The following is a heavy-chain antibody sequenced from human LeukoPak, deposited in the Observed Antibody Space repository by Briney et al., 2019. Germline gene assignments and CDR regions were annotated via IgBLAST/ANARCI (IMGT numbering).Heavy chain of an antibody. Sequence: SVKVSCKASGGTFSSYAISWVRQAPGQGLEWMGGIIPIFGTANYAQKFQGRVTITADESTSTAYMELSSLRSEDTAVYYCARDARITIFGVVIRVDAFDIWGQGTMVSVSS. V-gene: IGHV1-69*13. D-gene: IGHD3-3*01. CDR3: ARDARITIFGVVIRVDAFDI. J-gene: IGHJ3*02. CDR2: IIPIFGTA. CDR1: GGTFSSYA.